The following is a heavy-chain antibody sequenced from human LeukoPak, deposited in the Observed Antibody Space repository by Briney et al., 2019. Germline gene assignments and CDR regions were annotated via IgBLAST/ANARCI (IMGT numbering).Heavy chain of an antibody. CDR2: IYYSGGT. J-gene: IGHJ6*02. D-gene: IGHD4-11*01. CDR3: AKQGATVTTMDYYGMDV. Sequence: TSETLSLTCTVSGGSISSSYWNWIRQPPGKGLEWIGYIYYSGGTNYNPSLKSRVTLSIDTSKNQFSLKLRSVTAADTAVYYCAKQGATVTTMDYYGMDVWGQGTTVTVSS. V-gene: IGHV4-59*01. CDR1: GGSISSSY.